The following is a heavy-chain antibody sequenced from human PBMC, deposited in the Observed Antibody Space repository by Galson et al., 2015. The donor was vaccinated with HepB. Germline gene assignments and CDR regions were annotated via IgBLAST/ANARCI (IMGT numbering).Heavy chain of an antibody. CDR3: ARQHGDYVYGMAAFDI. CDR1: GGSISSSSYY. CDR2: IYYSGST. Sequence: SETLSLTCSVSGGSISSSSYYWGWVRQPPGKGLEWIGNIYYSGSTYYNPSLKSRLTISVDTSKKQFSLKLSSVTAADTAIYYCARQHGDYVYGMAAFDIWGQGTMVTVSS. V-gene: IGHV4-39*01. J-gene: IGHJ3*02. D-gene: IGHD4-17*01.